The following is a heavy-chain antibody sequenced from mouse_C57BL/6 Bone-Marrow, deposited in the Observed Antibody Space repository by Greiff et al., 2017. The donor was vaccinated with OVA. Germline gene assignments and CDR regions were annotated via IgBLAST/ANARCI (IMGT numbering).Heavy chain of an antibody. V-gene: IGHV15-2*01. J-gene: IGHJ3*01. CDR2: ILPSIGRT. CDR1: DSEVFPIAY. D-gene: IGHD2-2*01. CDR3: ARGYGYDERVWFAY. Sequence: QVQLQQSGSELRSPGSSVKLSCKDFDSEVFPIAYMSWVRQKPGHGFEWIGGILPSIGRTIYGEKFEDKATLDADTLSNTAYLELNSLTSEDSAIYYCARGYGYDERVWFAYWGQGTLVTVSA.